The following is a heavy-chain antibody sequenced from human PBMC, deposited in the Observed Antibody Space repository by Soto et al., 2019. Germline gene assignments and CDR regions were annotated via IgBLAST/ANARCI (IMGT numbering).Heavy chain of an antibody. CDR1: GYTFTSYA. D-gene: IGHD2-2*01. V-gene: IGHV1-3*01. CDR2: INAGNGNT. CDR3: ARDHWGYCSSTSCYYYYGMDV. J-gene: IGHJ6*02. Sequence: ASVKVSCKASGYTFTSYAMHWVRQAPGQRLEWMGWINAGNGNTEYSQKFQGRVTITRDTSASTAYMELSSLRSEDTAVYYCARDHWGYCSSTSCYYYYGMDVWGQGTTVTVSS.